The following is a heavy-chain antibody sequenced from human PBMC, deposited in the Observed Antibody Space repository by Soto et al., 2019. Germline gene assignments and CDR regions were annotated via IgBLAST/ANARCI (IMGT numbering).Heavy chain of an antibody. V-gene: IGHV1-3*01. Sequence: GASVKVSCKASGYTFTSYAMHWVRQAPGQRLEWMGWINAGNGNTKYSQKSQGRVTITRDTSASTAYMELSSLRSEDTAVYYCARDNDFWSGPPAAFDYYYGMDVWGQGILVTVSS. CDR1: GYTFTSYA. D-gene: IGHD3-3*01. CDR3: ARDNDFWSGPPAAFDYYYGMDV. J-gene: IGHJ6*02. CDR2: INAGNGNT.